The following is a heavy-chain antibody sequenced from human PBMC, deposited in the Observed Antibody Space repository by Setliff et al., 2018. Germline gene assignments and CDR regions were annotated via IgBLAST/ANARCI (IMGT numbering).Heavy chain of an antibody. D-gene: IGHD6-6*01. CDR2: ISPGGST. V-gene: IGHV4-34*01. Sequence: SETLSLTCTVSGGSVKSHYWSWIRQTPEKGLEWIGEISPGGSTNYNPSLKSRVTISIDTSRDQFSLKLISMIAADTAVYYCARGRNIAARLLDSWGQGTLVTVS. J-gene: IGHJ4*02. CDR3: ARGRNIAARLLDS. CDR1: GGSVKSHY.